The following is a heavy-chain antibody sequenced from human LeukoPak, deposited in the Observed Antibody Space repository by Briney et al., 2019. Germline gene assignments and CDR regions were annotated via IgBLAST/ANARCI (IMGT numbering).Heavy chain of an antibody. Sequence: GGSLRLSCAASGFTFSSYAMSWVRQAPGKGLEWVSGISGSGGSTYYAGSVKGRFTISRDNSKNTLYLQMYSLRAEDTAVYYCANEIRPNDYWGQGTLVTVSS. V-gene: IGHV3-23*01. D-gene: IGHD4-17*01. CDR2: ISGSGGST. CDR1: GFTFSSYA. CDR3: ANEIRPNDY. J-gene: IGHJ4*02.